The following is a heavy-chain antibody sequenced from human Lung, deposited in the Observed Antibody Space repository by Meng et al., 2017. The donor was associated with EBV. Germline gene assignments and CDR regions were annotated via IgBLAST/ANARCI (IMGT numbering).Heavy chain of an antibody. J-gene: IGHJ4*02. V-gene: IGHV1-18*01. Sequence: QAHLVQSGGEVKKPGASVNVSCKSSGHTFTNYGITWVRQAPGQGLEWMGWISAYNGNTNYAQTLQGRLTMTTDTSTSTAYMELRSLRSDDTAVYYCARVEVGITSGDYWGQGTLVTVSS. CDR3: ARVEVGITSGDY. CDR1: GHTFTNYG. CDR2: ISAYNGNT. D-gene: IGHD1-26*01.